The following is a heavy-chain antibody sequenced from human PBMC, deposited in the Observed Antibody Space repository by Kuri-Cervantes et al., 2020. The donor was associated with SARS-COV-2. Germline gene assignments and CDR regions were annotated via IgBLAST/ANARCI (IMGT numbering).Heavy chain of an antibody. CDR1: GGSISSYY. Sequence: ESLKISCPVSGGSISSYYWSWIRQPPGKGLEWIGYIYYSGSTNYNPSLKSRVTISVDTSKNQFSLKLSSVTAADTAVYYCARNVLTGYQDYYYYMDVWGKGTTVTVSS. V-gene: IGHV4-59*01. CDR2: IYYSGST. D-gene: IGHD3-9*01. CDR3: ARNVLTGYQDYYYYMDV. J-gene: IGHJ6*03.